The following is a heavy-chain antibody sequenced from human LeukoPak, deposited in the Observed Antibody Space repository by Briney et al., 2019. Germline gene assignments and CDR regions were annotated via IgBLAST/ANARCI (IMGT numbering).Heavy chain of an antibody. CDR2: INWKVGST. J-gene: IGHJ5*02. CDR1: GFTFDDYG. V-gene: IGHV3-20*04. D-gene: IGHD2-8*01. Sequence: GGSLRLSCAASGFTFDDYGMSWVRQAPGKGLEWVSGINWKVGSTGYADSVKGRFTISRDNAKNSLYLQMNSLRAEDTAVYSCARGADGVSSASRGWFDPWGQGTLVTVSS. CDR3: ARGADGVSSASRGWFDP.